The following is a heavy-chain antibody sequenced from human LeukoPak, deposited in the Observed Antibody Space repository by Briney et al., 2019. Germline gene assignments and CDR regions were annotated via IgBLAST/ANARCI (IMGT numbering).Heavy chain of an antibody. CDR2: IWHDGSKK. J-gene: IGHJ4*02. D-gene: IGHD6-19*01. V-gene: IGHV3-33*06. Sequence: GESLRLSCAASGVTFSSYAMHWVRQAPGKGLECVAVIWHDGSKKYYPDSVKGRFIIFRATSKDTPYLQMNSLRAQDPAVYYWAKGSPYNSCWQFDHWGQGTLVTVSS. CDR3: AKGSPYNSCWQFDH. CDR1: GVTFSSYA.